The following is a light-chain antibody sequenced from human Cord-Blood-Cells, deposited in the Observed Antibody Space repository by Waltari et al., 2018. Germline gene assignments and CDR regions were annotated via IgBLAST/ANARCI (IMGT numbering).Light chain of an antibody. J-gene: IGKJ4*01. CDR3: QQYNNWPPLT. CDR1: QSVSSN. Sequence: EIVMTQSPATLSVSPGERATLSCRASQSVSSNLAWYQQKPGRAPRLLIYGASTRATGIPARFSGSGSGTEFTLTISSLQSEDFAVDYCQQYNNWPPLTFGGGTKVEIK. V-gene: IGKV3-15*01. CDR2: GAS.